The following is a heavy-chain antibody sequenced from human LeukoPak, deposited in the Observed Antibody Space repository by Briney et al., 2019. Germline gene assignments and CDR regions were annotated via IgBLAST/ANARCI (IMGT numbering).Heavy chain of an antibody. V-gene: IGHV1-2*02. J-gene: IGHJ4*02. D-gene: IGHD3-22*01. CDR1: GYTFTGYY. CDR2: INPNSGGT. Sequence: ASVKVSCKASGYTFTGYYMHWVRQAPGQGLEWMGWINPNSGGTNYAQKFQDRVTMTRDTSISTAYMELSRLRSDDTAVYYCARDYYDSSGYYNGFDYWGQGTLVTVSS. CDR3: ARDYYDSSGYYNGFDY.